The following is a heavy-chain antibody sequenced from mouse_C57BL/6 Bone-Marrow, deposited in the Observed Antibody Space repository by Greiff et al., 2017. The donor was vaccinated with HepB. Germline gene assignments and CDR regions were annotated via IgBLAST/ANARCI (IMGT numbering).Heavy chain of an antibody. J-gene: IGHJ2*01. D-gene: IGHD1-1*01. CDR2: ISNGGGST. Sequence: EVQLVESGGGLVQPGGSLKLSCAASGFTFSDYYMYWVRQTPEKRLEWVAYISNGGGSTYYPDNVKGRFTISRDNAKNTLYLQMSRLKSEYTAMYYCARQGPYGSTDCWGQGTTLTVSS. CDR3: ARQGPYGSTDC. CDR1: GFTFSDYY. V-gene: IGHV5-12*01.